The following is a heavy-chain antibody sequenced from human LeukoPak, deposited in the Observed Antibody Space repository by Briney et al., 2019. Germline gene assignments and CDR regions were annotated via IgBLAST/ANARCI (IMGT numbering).Heavy chain of an antibody. Sequence: GGSLRLSCAASGFTFSSYAMSWVRQAPGKGLEWVSTISGGVDITKYADSVKGGFTISRNDPKNTLYLQIDSLRADDTAVYYCARDRRRWYFDLWGRGTLVTVSS. V-gene: IGHV3-23*01. CDR3: ARDRRRWYFDL. J-gene: IGHJ2*01. CDR1: GFTFSSYA. CDR2: ISGGVDIT.